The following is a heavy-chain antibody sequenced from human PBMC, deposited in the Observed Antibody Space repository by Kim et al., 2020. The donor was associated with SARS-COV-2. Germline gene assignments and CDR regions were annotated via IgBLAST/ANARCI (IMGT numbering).Heavy chain of an antibody. Sequence: ASVKVSCKTSGYTFTTYLIHWVRQAPGQRLEWMGWINVGNGNTKFSQKFQGRVTTSSDTSATTAYMEGTNLRSEDTAVYYCAKGLMSGFDYWGQGTLVTVSS. CDR1: GYTFTTYL. D-gene: IGHD3-10*02. V-gene: IGHV1-3*01. CDR2: INVGNGNT. J-gene: IGHJ4*02. CDR3: AKGLMSGFDY.